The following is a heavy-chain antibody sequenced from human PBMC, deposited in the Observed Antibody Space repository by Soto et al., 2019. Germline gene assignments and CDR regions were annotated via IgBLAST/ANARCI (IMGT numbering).Heavy chain of an antibody. CDR1: GIIIKTYT. J-gene: IGHJ4*02. CDR2: ISYGGDTT. Sequence: QVQVVESGGGVVQPGESLRLSCVVDGIIIKTYTMHWVRQAPGKGLESVAAISYGGDTTYYADSVEGRFTVSRDNSKNTVYLQRTSLRPEDTALYYCSRAGLGNYCGGDSCYSLDYWGPGTLVTVSS. CDR3: SRAGLGNYCGGDSCYSLDY. V-gene: IGHV3-30*14. D-gene: IGHD2-15*01.